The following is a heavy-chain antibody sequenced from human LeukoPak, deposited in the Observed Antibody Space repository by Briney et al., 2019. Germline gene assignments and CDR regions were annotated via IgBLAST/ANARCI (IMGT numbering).Heavy chain of an antibody. V-gene: IGHV4-30-2*01. Sequence: SQTLSLTCAVSGGSISSGGYSWSWIRQPPGKGLEWIGYIYHSGSTYYNPSLKSRVTISVDRSKNQFSLRLSSVTAADTAVYYCARERGAATAMSFDYWGQGTLVTVSS. CDR1: GGSISSGGYS. CDR2: IYHSGST. CDR3: ARERGAATAMSFDY. J-gene: IGHJ4*02. D-gene: IGHD2-2*01.